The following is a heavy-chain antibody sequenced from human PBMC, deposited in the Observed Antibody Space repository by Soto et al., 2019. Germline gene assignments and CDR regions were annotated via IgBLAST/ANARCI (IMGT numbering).Heavy chain of an antibody. V-gene: IGHV3-7*01. CDR3: ARVSRVPLQGMDV. J-gene: IGHJ6*02. CDR2: VRQDGSQK. Sequence: GGSLRLSCEASGFTFSSYWMSWVRQAPGKGLEWVANVRQDGSQKFLVDSVKGRFTISRDNAKNSLYLQMNSLRAEDTAVYYCARVSRVPLQGMDVWGQGTTVTVSS. D-gene: IGHD1-1*01. CDR1: GFTFSSYW.